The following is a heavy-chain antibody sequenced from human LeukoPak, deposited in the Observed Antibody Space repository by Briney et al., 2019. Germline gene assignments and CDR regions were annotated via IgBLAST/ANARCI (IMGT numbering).Heavy chain of an antibody. CDR2: INHSGST. CDR3: ARRRPWGAFEI. J-gene: IGHJ3*02. V-gene: IGHV4-34*01. D-gene: IGHD7-27*01. Sequence: PSETLSLTCAVCGGSFSGYYWSWIRQPPGKGLKWIGEINHSGSTDYNPSLKSRVTISVNTSKNQFSLKLSSLTAADTAVYYGARRRPWGAFEIWGQGTMFTVSS. CDR1: GGSFSGYY.